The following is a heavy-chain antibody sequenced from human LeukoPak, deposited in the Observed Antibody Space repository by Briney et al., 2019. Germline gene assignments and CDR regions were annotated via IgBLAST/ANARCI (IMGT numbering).Heavy chain of an antibody. J-gene: IGHJ4*02. CDR3: AKDSGGGYYYDSSGYYDY. CDR2: ISGSGGST. V-gene: IGHV3-23*01. CDR1: GFTFSSYA. D-gene: IGHD3-22*01. Sequence: GGSLRLSCAASGFTFSSYAMSWVRQAPGKGLEWVSAISGSGGSTYYADSVKGRFTISRDNSKNTLYLQMNSPRAEDTAVYYCAKDSGGGYYYDSSGYYDYWGQGTLVTVSS.